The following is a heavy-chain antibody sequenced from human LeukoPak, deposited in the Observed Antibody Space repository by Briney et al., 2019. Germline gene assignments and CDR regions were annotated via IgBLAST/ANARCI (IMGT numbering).Heavy chain of an antibody. Sequence: ASVKVSCKASGYTFTNYDINWVRQATGHGLEWMGYKYANSGNSAYAQKFQGRGTITTDASITTAYMELSGPRSQDTALLYCAREGLDYWGQGTLVTVSS. CDR1: GYTFTNYD. CDR3: AREGLDY. V-gene: IGHV1-8*01. CDR2: KYANSGNS. J-gene: IGHJ4*02.